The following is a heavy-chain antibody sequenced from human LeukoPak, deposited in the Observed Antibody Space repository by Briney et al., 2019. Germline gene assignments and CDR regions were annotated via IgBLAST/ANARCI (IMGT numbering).Heavy chain of an antibody. D-gene: IGHD6-19*01. J-gene: IGHJ4*02. CDR3: ARFLTVAVVPQRVDC. V-gene: IGHV3-21*01. CDR1: GFNFDSYT. CDR2: ISSGSGHI. Sequence: GGSLRLSCAASGFNFDSYTMTWVRQPPGKGLEWVSSISSGSGHIYYADSMKGRFTISRDNAKSSLYLQMNSLRAEDTAVYYCARFLTVAVVPQRVDCWGQGTLVTVSS.